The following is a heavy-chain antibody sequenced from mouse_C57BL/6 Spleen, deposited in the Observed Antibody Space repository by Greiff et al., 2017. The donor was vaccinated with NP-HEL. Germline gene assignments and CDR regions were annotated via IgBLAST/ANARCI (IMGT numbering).Heavy chain of an antibody. J-gene: IGHJ4*01. CDR3: AKDPEDY. Sequence: QVQLQQSGPGLVQPSQTLSITCTASGFSLTSYGVHWVRQSPGQGLEWLGVICPSGSTAYNAALMSRRSITEDKSKSEVFFKMNSLQADDTAIYDCAKDPEDYWGQGTSVTVAS. CDR1: GFSLTSYG. CDR2: ICPSGST. V-gene: IGHV2-5*01.